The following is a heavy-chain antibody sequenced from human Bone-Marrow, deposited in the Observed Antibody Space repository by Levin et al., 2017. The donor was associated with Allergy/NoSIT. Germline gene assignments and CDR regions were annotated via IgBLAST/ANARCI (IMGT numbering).Heavy chain of an antibody. J-gene: IGHJ4*02. D-gene: IGHD6-19*01. CDR3: AKVYSSGWPYYFDY. CDR1: GLTFSTYA. V-gene: IGHV3-23*01. Sequence: SCAAAGLTFSTYAMSWVRQAPGKGLEWVSVISAGGGTTYYADSVKGRFTISRDNSKNTLYLQMNNLRAEDTAIYYCAKVYSSGWPYYFDYWGQGTLVTVSS. CDR2: ISAGGGTT.